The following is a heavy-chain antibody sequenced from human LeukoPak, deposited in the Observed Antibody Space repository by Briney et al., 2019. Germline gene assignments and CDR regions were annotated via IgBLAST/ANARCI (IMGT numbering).Heavy chain of an antibody. CDR3: ARGGAYCGADCYYAFDI. V-gene: IGHV4-30-2*01. CDR2: IYHSGST. D-gene: IGHD2-21*02. CDR1: GGSISSGGYS. J-gene: IGHJ3*02. Sequence: PSETLSLTCAVSGGSISSGGYSWSWVRQPPGKGLEWIGYIYHSGSTSYNPFLKSRVTMSVDRSKNQFSLKLSSVTAADTAVYYCARGGAYCGADCYYAFDIWGQGTMVTVSS.